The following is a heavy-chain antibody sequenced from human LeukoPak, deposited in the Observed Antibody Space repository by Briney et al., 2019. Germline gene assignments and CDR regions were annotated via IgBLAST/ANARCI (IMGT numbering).Heavy chain of an antibody. CDR3: ARDWEPYYDSSGSGTDV. J-gene: IGHJ6*02. CDR1: GFTFSNYA. D-gene: IGHD3-22*01. V-gene: IGHV3-11*01. CDR2: ISSSGSTI. Sequence: GASLRLSCAASGFTFSNYAMSWVRQAPGKGLEWVSYISSSGSTIYYADSVKGRFTISRDNAKNSLYLQMNSLRAEDTAVYYCARDWEPYYDSSGSGTDVWGQGTTVTVSS.